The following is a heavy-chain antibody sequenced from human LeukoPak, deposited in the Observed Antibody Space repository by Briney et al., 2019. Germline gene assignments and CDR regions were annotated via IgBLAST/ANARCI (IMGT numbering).Heavy chain of an antibody. CDR2: ISYDGSNK. CDR1: GFTFSSYG. V-gene: IGHV3-30*18. Sequence: GGSLRLPCAASGFTFSSYGMHWVRQAPGKGLEWVAVISYDGSNKYYADSVKGRFTISRDNSKNTLYLQMNSLRAEDTAVYYCAKGGGYYFDYWGQGTLVTVSS. J-gene: IGHJ4*02. D-gene: IGHD2-15*01. CDR3: AKGGGYYFDY.